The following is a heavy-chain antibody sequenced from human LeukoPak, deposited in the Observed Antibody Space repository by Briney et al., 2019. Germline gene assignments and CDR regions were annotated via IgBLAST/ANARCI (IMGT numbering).Heavy chain of an antibody. Sequence: PGGSLRLSCAASGFTFSTYAMSWVRQAPGKGLEWVSTISDSGANTYYADSVRGRFTIFRDNSKNTLYLQKNSLRADDTAIYYCAKSMTLQWRGFFDLWGRGTHVTVSS. CDR3: AKSMTLQWRGFFDL. V-gene: IGHV3-23*01. J-gene: IGHJ2*01. CDR1: GFTFSTYA. CDR2: ISDSGANT. D-gene: IGHD6-19*01.